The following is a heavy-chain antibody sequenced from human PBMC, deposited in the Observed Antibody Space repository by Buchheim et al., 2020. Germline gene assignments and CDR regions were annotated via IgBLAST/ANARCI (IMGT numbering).Heavy chain of an antibody. Sequence: QVQLVQSGAEVKKPGASVKVSCKASGYTFTSYYMHWVRQAPGQGLEWMGIINPSGGSTSYAQKFQGRVTMTRDTSTSTVYMELSSLRSEDTAVYYCAREAEEHIVVVTAIRAMDVWGKGTT. CDR3: AREAEEHIVVVTAIRAMDV. V-gene: IGHV1-46*01. J-gene: IGHJ6*03. D-gene: IGHD2-21*02. CDR2: INPSGGST. CDR1: GYTFTSYY.